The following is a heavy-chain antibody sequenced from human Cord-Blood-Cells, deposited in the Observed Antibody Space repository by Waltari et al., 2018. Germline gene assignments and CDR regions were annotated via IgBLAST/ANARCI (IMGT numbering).Heavy chain of an antibody. CDR1: GGSISSYY. Sequence: QVQLQESGPGLVKPSEPLSLTCPVSGGSISSYYWSRIRQPPGRGLEWIGYIYYSGSTNYNPSLKSRVTISVDTSKNQFSLKLSSVTAADTAVYYCARAIAAAGAFDIWGQGTMVTVSS. CDR2: IYYSGST. D-gene: IGHD6-13*01. J-gene: IGHJ3*02. CDR3: ARAIAAAGAFDI. V-gene: IGHV4-59*01.